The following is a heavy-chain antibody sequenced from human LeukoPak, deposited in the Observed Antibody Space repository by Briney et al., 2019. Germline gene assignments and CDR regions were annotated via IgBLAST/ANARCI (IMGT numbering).Heavy chain of an antibody. Sequence: PGGSLTLSCAASGFTFSDYAMGWVRQAPGEGLEWVSDISGGEISTYYADSVRGRFTISRDNSRNTLSLHMNSLGAQDTAVYYCAKLGTYDSRGYYFLFDSWGRGTRVTVSS. CDR3: AKLGTYDSRGYYFLFDS. CDR2: ISGGEIST. D-gene: IGHD3-22*01. J-gene: IGHJ4*02. CDR1: GFTFSDYA. V-gene: IGHV3-23*01.